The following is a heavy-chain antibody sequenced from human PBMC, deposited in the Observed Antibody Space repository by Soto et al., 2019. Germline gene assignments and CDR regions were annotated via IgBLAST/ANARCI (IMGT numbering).Heavy chain of an antibody. CDR3: ARVPSSSYHYFDY. J-gene: IGHJ4*02. Sequence: EVQLVESGGGLVQPGGSLRLSCAASGFTVSSYYMSRVRQAPGKGLEWVSVIYSAGSADFADSVKGRFTISRDNSKNTLYPQMSSLRAEDTAVYYCARVPSSSYHYFDYWGQGTLVTVSS. CDR1: GFTVSSYY. CDR2: IYSAGSA. D-gene: IGHD6-13*01. V-gene: IGHV3-66*01.